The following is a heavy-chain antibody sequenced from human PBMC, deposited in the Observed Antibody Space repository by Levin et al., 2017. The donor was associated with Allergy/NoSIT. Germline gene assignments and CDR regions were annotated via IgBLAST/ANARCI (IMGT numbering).Heavy chain of an antibody. Sequence: GESLKISCTGSGFTFSSYWMHWVRQAPGKGLVWVSRINSDGMSTTYADSVKGRFTISRDNAKNTLYLEMNSLRAEDTAVYYCARASAKEYGVWGEWMADYYYYGMDVWGQGTTVTVSS. CDR1: GFTFSSYW. CDR3: ARASAKEYGVWGEWMADYYYYGMDV. D-gene: IGHD2-15*01. J-gene: IGHJ6*02. V-gene: IGHV3-74*01. CDR2: INSDGMST.